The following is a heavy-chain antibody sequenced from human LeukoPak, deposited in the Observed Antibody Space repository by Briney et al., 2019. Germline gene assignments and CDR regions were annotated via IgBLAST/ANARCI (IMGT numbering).Heavy chain of an antibody. CDR2: ISSSGSSNK. D-gene: IGHD4-17*01. CDR3: GTTVTTGRRY. Sequence: GGSLRLSCAASGFTFSSYSMNWVRQAPGKGLEWVSYISSSGSSNKYYADSVKGRFTISRDNAKNSLFLQMNSLRAEDTAVYYCGTTVTTGRRYWGQGTLVTVSS. CDR1: GFTFSSYS. J-gene: IGHJ4*02. V-gene: IGHV3-48*01.